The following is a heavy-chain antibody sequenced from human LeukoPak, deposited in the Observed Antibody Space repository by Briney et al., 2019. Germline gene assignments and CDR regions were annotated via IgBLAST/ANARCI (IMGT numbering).Heavy chain of an antibody. Sequence: GGSLRLSCAASGFTFSSYWMSWVRQAPGKGLEWVANIKQDGSEKYYVDSVKGRFTISRDNAKNSLYLQMNSLRAEDTAVYYCARAPLHIVVVTAIGWFDPWGQGTLVTVSS. CDR1: GFTFSSYW. V-gene: IGHV3-7*04. CDR2: IKQDGSEK. CDR3: ARAPLHIVVVTAIGWFDP. D-gene: IGHD2-21*02. J-gene: IGHJ5*02.